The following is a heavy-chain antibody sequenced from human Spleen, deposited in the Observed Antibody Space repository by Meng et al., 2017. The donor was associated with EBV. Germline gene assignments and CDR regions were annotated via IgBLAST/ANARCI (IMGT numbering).Heavy chain of an antibody. J-gene: IGHJ4*02. CDR3: ARVGGGEVASFDY. D-gene: IGHD3-16*01. CDR1: GGTFSVYG. CDR2: IIPIYGTT. Sequence: LGRGVKEPGSSVTVACTASGGTFSVYGLAWVQQAPGQGLELMGEIIPIYGTTDYSPKFRGRFILTADESTNIAYMELSSLGSEDTAVYYCARVGGGEVASFDYWGQGTLVTVSS. V-gene: IGHV1-69*01.